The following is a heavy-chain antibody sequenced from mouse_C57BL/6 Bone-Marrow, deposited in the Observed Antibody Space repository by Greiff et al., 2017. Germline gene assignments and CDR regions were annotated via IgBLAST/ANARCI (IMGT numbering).Heavy chain of an antibody. CDR1: GYTFTSYG. CDR2: IYPRSGNT. V-gene: IGHV1-81*01. D-gene: IGHD2-14*01. J-gene: IGHJ4*01. CDR3: ARVGPLLQVPMDY. Sequence: QVQLQQSGAELARPGASVKLSCKASGYTFTSYGISWVKQRTGQGLEWIGEIYPRSGNTYYNEKFKGKDTLTADKSSSTAYMELRSLTSEVSAVYFCARVGPLLQVPMDYWGQGTSVTVSS.